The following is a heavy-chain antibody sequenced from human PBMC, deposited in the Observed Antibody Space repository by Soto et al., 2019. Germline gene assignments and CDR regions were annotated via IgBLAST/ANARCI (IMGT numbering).Heavy chain of an antibody. Sequence: SETLSLTCAVYGGSFSGYYWSWIRQPPGKGLEWIGEINHSGSTNYNPSLKSRVTISVDTSKNQFSLKLSSVTAADTAVYYCARGGDYGDYGGLYYYYGMDVWGQGTTVTVSS. J-gene: IGHJ6*02. V-gene: IGHV4-34*01. CDR3: ARGGDYGDYGGLYYYYGMDV. D-gene: IGHD4-17*01. CDR2: INHSGST. CDR1: GGSFSGYY.